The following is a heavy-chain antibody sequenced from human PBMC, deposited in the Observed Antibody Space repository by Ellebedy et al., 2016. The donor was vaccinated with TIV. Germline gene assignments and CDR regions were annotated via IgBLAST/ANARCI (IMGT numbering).Heavy chain of an antibody. Sequence: AASVKVSCKASGYTFTSYGISWVRQAPGQGLEWMGWISAYNGNTNYAQKLQGRVTMTTDTSTSTAYMELSSLRSEDTAVYYCARGYYYYYYGMDVWGQGTTVTVSS. CDR3: ARGYYYYYYGMDV. J-gene: IGHJ6*02. CDR1: GYTFTSYG. CDR2: ISAYNGNT. V-gene: IGHV1-18*04.